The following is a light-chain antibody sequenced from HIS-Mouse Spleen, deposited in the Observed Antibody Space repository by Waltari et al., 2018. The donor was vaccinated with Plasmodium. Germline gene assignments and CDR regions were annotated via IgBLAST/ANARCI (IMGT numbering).Light chain of an antibody. CDR2: GKN. CDR1: SLRSYY. V-gene: IGLV3-19*01. CDR3: NSRDSSGTHGV. J-gene: IGLJ2*01. Sequence: SSELTQDPAVSVALGQTVRITCQGDSLRSYYASWYQKKPGQAPVLVIYGKNNRPPGVPDRVSCCRSGNTASLTITWAQAEDEADYYCNSRDSSGTHGVFGGGTKLTVL.